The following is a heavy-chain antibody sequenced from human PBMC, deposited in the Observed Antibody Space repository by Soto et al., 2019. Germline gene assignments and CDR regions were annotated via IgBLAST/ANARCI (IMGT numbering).Heavy chain of an antibody. CDR1: GFTFSSYG. J-gene: IGHJ6*02. CDR3: AKDLAGYYDSSGYYGDYGMDV. D-gene: IGHD3-22*01. V-gene: IGHV3-30*18. Sequence: GGSLRLSCAASGFTFSSYGMHWVRQAPGKGLEWVAVISYDGSNKYYADSVKGRFTISRDNSKNTLYLQMNSLRAEDTAVYYCAKDLAGYYDSSGYYGDYGMDVWGQGTTVTVSS. CDR2: ISYDGSNK.